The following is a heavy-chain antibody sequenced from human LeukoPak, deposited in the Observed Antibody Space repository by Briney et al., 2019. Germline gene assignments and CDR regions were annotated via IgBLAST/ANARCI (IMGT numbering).Heavy chain of an antibody. D-gene: IGHD3-22*01. CDR3: AGRNYDSSGSRFDY. J-gene: IGHJ4*02. Sequence: AETLSLPCAVYFGSYSGYYWSWIPQPPGKGLEWIGEINHSGSTNHNPPIKSRVTISVATSKNQSSLQLSSVTAADTAVYYCAGRNYDSSGSRFDYWGKGTPVTVSS. V-gene: IGHV4-34*01. CDR2: INHSGST. CDR1: FGSYSGYY.